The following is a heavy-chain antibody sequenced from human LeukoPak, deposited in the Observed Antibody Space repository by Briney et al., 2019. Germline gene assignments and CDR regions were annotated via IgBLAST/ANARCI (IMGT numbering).Heavy chain of an antibody. D-gene: IGHD3-22*01. CDR2: IYYNGNT. J-gene: IGHJ3*02. V-gene: IGHV4-59*01. CDR3: VRGNYDNRGYSNAFDI. CDR1: GASISSSY. Sequence: SGTLSLTCTVSGASISSSYWSWIRQPPGKRLEWIGYIYYNGNTNSNPSLKSRVTISADTSQNRFSLKLSSVTAADTAIYYCVRGNYDNRGYSNAFDIWGQGTMVTVSS.